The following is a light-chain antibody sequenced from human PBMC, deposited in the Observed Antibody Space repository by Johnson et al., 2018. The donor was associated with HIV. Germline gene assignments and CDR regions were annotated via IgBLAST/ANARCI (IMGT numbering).Light chain of an antibody. CDR3: GTWDSSLSAYV. J-gene: IGLJ1*01. CDR1: RSNTGRNY. CDR2: ENN. V-gene: IGLV1-51*02. Sequence: QSVLTQPPSVSAAPGQKVTIYCSGSRSNTGRNYASWYQQLPGTAPKLLIYENNKRPSGLPDRFSGFKSGTSVTLGINGLQAGDEAVYYCGTWDSSLSAYVFGSGTRVTVL.